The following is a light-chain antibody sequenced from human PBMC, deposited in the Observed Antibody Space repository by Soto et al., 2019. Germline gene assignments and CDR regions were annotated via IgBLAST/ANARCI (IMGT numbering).Light chain of an antibody. CDR1: SSDVGAYDY. V-gene: IGLV2-8*01. CDR3: QVWDSSSDHPV. CDR2: LVS. Sequence: QSALTQPPSASGSPGQSVTISCTGTSSDVGAYDYVSWFQQHPGKAPKLIIYLVSKRPSGVPDRFSGSKSGNTASLTVSGLQAEDEADYYCQVWDSSSDHPVFGTGTKLTVL. J-gene: IGLJ1*01.